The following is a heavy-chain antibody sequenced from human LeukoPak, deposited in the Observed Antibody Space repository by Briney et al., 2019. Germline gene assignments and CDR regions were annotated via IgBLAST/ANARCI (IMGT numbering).Heavy chain of an antibody. D-gene: IGHD3-22*01. CDR1: GGSISSYY. Sequence: SETLPLTCTVSGGSISSYYWSWIRQPPGKGLEWIGYIYYSGSTNYNPSLKSRVTISVDTSKNQFSLKLSSVTAADTAVYYCARHPPGYYYDSSGSNWFDPWGQGTLVTVSS. CDR2: IYYSGST. CDR3: ARHPPGYYYDSSGSNWFDP. V-gene: IGHV4-59*08. J-gene: IGHJ5*02.